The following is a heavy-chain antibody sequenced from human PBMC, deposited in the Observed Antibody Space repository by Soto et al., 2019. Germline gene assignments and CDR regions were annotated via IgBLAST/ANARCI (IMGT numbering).Heavy chain of an antibody. Sequence: QVHLVQSGAEVKKPGSSVKVSCKLSGGSFREYAMSWVRQAPGQGLEWVGGIIPMFGTPIYAQKFQGRVTITADESTSSAYMELSSLTSEDTAVYYCARDSTAIVTTRFDYWGQGTLVTVSS. D-gene: IGHD5-18*01. CDR2: IIPMFGTP. CDR3: ARDSTAIVTTRFDY. CDR1: GGSFREYA. J-gene: IGHJ4*02. V-gene: IGHV1-69*01.